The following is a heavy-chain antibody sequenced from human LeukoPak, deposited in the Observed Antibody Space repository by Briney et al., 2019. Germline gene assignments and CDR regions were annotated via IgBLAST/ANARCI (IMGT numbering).Heavy chain of an antibody. J-gene: IGHJ5*02. V-gene: IGHV3-53*01. D-gene: IGHD2-15*01. Sequence: PGGSLRLSCAASGFTVSSNYMSWVRQAPGKGLEWVSVIYSGGSTYYADSVKGRFTISRDNSKNTLYLQMNSLRAEDTAVYYCARALLGYCSGGSCYVGPCGQGTLVTVSS. CDR2: IYSGGST. CDR3: ARALLGYCSGGSCYVGP. CDR1: GFTVSSNY.